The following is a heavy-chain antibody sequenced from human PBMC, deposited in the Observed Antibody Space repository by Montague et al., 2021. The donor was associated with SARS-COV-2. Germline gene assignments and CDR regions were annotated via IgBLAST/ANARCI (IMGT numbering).Heavy chain of an antibody. Sequence: SETLSLTCTVSGGSISSYYWSWIRQPPGKGREWIGYIYDSGSTNYKSSLKSRVTISVDTSKNQFSLKLNSVTAADKAVYYCARHRRSRYGNFDYWGQGTLVTVSS. CDR3: ARHRRSRYGNFDY. J-gene: IGHJ4*02. CDR2: IYDSGST. V-gene: IGHV4-59*08. CDR1: GGSISSYY. D-gene: IGHD1-1*01.